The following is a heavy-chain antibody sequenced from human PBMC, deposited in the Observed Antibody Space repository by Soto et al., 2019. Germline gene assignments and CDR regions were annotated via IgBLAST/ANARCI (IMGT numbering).Heavy chain of an antibody. Sequence: GGSLRLSCAASGFIFSKSWMNWVRQAPGKGPEWVANIKEDGRKTFYADSVKGRFIISRDNARTSVYLQMNTLRAEDTGVYYCASGGRTDTEYQYFDSWGQGTQVTVSS. CDR2: IKEDGRKT. CDR3: ASGGRTDTEYQYFDS. J-gene: IGHJ4*02. V-gene: IGHV3-7*01. D-gene: IGHD2-2*01. CDR1: GFIFSKSW.